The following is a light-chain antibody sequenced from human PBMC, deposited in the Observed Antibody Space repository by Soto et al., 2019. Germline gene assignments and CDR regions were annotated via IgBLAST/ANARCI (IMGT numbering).Light chain of an antibody. V-gene: IGKV1-12*01. Sequence: DIHVTQSPSSVSASVGDRVTITCRASQAITSWLAWYQQKPGRAPKLQIYSASSLQSGAPSRFTGSGSGTYFTLTITSLQPDDAAVYYCQQTRSFPLTFGGGTKVEI. CDR2: SAS. CDR1: QAITSW. J-gene: IGKJ4*01. CDR3: QQTRSFPLT.